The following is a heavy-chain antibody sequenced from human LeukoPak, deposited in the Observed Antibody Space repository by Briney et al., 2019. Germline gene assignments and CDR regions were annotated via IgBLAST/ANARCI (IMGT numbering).Heavy chain of an antibody. CDR3: ADYPTRVTTPFDY. CDR2: ISGSGGST. D-gene: IGHD4-11*01. Sequence: GGTLRLSCAASGFTFSSYAMSWVRQAPGKGREWGSAISGSGGSTYYADSVKGRFTISRDNSKNTLYLQMNSLRAEDTAVYYCADYPTRVTTPFDYWGQGTLVTVSS. CDR1: GFTFSSYA. J-gene: IGHJ4*02. V-gene: IGHV3-23*01.